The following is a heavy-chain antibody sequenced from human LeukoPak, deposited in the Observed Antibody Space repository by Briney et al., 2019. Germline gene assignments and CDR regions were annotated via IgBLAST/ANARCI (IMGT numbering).Heavy chain of an antibody. CDR3: ARSVHIGYHDY. Sequence: GGSLRLSCAASGFTFRTYNMNWVRQAPGKGLEWVSYITSGGTTIYYADSVKGRFTISRDNSKNTVYLQMNSLRAEDTTVYYCARSVHIGYHDYWGQGTLVTVSS. CDR2: ITSGGTTI. CDR1: GFTFRTYN. D-gene: IGHD2-21*01. J-gene: IGHJ4*02. V-gene: IGHV3-48*01.